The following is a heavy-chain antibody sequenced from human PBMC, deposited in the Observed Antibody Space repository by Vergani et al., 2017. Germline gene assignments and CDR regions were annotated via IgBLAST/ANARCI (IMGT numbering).Heavy chain of an antibody. J-gene: IGHJ4*02. Sequence: EVQLVESGGGLVKPGGSLRLSCAASGFTFDDYAMHWVRQAPGQGLEWVSLISWDGGSTYYADSVKGRFTISIDNSKNSLYLQMNSLRAEDTALYYCAKGHCRGGSCYYFDYWGQGTLVTVSS. CDR3: AKGHCRGGSCYYFDY. CDR1: GFTFDDYA. CDR2: ISWDGGST. V-gene: IGHV3-43D*03. D-gene: IGHD2-15*01.